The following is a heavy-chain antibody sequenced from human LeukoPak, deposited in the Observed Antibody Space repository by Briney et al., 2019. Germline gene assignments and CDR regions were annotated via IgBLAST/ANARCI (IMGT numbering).Heavy chain of an antibody. J-gene: IGHJ4*02. CDR2: IYYSGIT. D-gene: IGHD1-26*01. CDR1: GYSISTGYD. CDR3: AREEIVGAKIYYFDY. V-gene: IGHV4-38-2*02. Sequence: SETLSLTCTVSGYSISTGYDWGWIRQPPGKGLEWIGNIYYSGITSYNPSLKSRVTISVDTSKNQFSLKLTSVIAADTAVYYCAREEIVGAKIYYFDYWGQGTPVTVSS.